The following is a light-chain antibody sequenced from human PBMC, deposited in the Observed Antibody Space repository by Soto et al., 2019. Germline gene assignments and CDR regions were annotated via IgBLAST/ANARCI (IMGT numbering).Light chain of an antibody. CDR1: SSDVCGYNY. CDR3: SSYTTSNTSQIV. Sequence: QSALTQPASVSGSPGQSITISCTGTSSDVCGYNYVSWYQHHPGKAPKLIIYDVSNRPSGVSIRFSGSKSDNTASLTISGLQPEDEADYHCSSYTTSNTSQIVFGTGTRSPS. V-gene: IGLV2-14*03. CDR2: DVS. J-gene: IGLJ1*01.